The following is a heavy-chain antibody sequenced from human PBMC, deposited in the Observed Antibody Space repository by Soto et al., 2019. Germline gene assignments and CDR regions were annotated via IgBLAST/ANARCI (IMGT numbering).Heavy chain of an antibody. D-gene: IGHD2-2*01. CDR3: ASYCSSTSCYSYYYGMDV. V-gene: IGHV3-23*01. CDR2: ISGSGGST. CDR1: GFTFSNHS. J-gene: IGHJ6*02. Sequence: GGSMSLSCAASGFTFSNHSGNWVRQAPGKGMEWVSAISGSGGSTYYADSVKGRFTISRDNSKNTLYLQMNSLRAEDTAVYYCASYCSSTSCYSYYYGMDVLGQGTTVTVSS.